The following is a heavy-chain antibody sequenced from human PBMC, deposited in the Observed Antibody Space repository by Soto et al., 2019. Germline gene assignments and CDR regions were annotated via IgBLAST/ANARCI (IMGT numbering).Heavy chain of an antibody. CDR2: ISGPGTTT. Sequence: LSCVASGFTFSDYYMDWIRQAPGKGLEWVSYISGPGTTTHYADSVKGRFTISRDNAKNSLYLQMDSLRAEDTAVYYCARVGFASAWYRQYYFDYWGQGALVTVSS. CDR1: GFTFSDYY. CDR3: ARVGFASAWYRQYYFDY. D-gene: IGHD6-19*01. J-gene: IGHJ4*02. V-gene: IGHV3-11*01.